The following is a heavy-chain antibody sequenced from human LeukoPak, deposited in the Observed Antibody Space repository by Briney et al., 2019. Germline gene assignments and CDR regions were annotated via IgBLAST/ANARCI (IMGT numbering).Heavy chain of an antibody. J-gene: IGHJ3*02. CDR1: GYTFTTFY. CDR3: ARARSYYDTDAFDI. Sequence: ASVKVSCKASGYTFTTFYIHLVRQAPGQGLEWMGIINPSGGSTSYAQRFRGRVTMTRDTSTSTVYIELSSLRSDDTAVYFCARARSYYDTDAFDIWGQGTMVTVSS. V-gene: IGHV1-46*01. CDR2: INPSGGST. D-gene: IGHD1-26*01.